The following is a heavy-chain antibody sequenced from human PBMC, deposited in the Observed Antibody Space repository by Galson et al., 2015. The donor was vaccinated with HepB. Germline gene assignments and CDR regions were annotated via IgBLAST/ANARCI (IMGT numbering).Heavy chain of an antibody. D-gene: IGHD1-14*01. V-gene: IGHV3-30-3*01. CDR3: ARETRYNSYGMDV. Sequence: SLRLSCAASGFTFSSYAMHWVRQAPGKGLEWVAVISYDGSNRYYADSVKGRFTISRDNSKNTLYLQMNSLRAEDAAVYYCARETRYNSYGMDVWGQGTTVTVSS. CDR2: ISYDGSNR. CDR1: GFTFSSYA. J-gene: IGHJ6*02.